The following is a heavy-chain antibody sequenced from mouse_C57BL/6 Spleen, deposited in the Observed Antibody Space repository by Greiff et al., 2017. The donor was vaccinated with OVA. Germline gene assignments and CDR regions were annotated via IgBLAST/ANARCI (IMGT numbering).Heavy chain of an antibody. D-gene: IGHD1-1*01. CDR1: GFTFSNYW. CDR3: TYYYGRRAMDY. V-gene: IGHV6-3*01. J-gene: IGHJ4*01. CDR2: IRLKSDNYAT. Sequence: EVKVEESGGGLVQPGGSMKLSCVASGFTFSNYWMNWVRQSPEKGLEWVAQIRLKSDNYATHYAESVKGRFTISRDDSKSSVYLQMNNLRAEDTGIYYCTYYYGRRAMDYWGQGTSVTVSS.